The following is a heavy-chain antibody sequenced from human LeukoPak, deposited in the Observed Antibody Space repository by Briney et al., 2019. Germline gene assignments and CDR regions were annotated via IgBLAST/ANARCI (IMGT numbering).Heavy chain of an antibody. CDR1: GGSFSGYY. CDR2: INNSGST. D-gene: IGHD6-25*01. CDR3: ARGAAKLIFDY. Sequence: SETLSLTCAVYGGSFSGYYWSWIRQPPGKGLEWIGEINNSGSTNYNPSLKSRVTISVDTSKNQFSLKLSSVTAADTAVYYFARGAAKLIFDYWGQGTLVTVSS. J-gene: IGHJ4*02. V-gene: IGHV4-34*01.